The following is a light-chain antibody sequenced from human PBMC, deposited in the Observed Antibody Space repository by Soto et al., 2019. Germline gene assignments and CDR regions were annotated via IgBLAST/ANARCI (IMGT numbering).Light chain of an antibody. J-gene: IGKJ5*01. V-gene: IGKV1-39*01. CDR2: ASS. CDR1: QTIGRW. Sequence: NPMTQSPSSLSASVAARATINCRASQTIGRWFAWYQQKPGKAPKLLIYASSNLQSGVPSRFSGSGSGTDFTLTISGLQPEDFAAYYCQQSYNIPITFGQGTRLEIK. CDR3: QQSYNIPIT.